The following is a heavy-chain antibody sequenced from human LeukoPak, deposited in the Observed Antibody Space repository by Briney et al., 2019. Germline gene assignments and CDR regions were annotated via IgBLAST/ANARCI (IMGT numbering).Heavy chain of an antibody. CDR3: ARATPRAAFDY. V-gene: IGHV3-21*01. Sequence: GSLRLFFATSGFTFSNYCISWVRQAPGKGLEWVSSISSSSSYIYYADSVKGRFTISRDNAKNSLYLQMNSLRAEDTAVYYCARATPRAAFDYWGQGTLVTVSS. CDR2: ISSSSSYI. CDR1: GFTFSNYC. J-gene: IGHJ4*02.